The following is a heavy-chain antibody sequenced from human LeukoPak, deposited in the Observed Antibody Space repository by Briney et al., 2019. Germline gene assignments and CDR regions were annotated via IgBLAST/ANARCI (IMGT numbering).Heavy chain of an antibody. D-gene: IGHD3-9*01. CDR3: AAKEGLTGYLSGSFDY. V-gene: IGHV3-23*01. CDR1: GFTFTNYA. J-gene: IGHJ4*02. Sequence: SGGSLRPSCAASGFTFTNYAMTWVRQAPGKGVEWVSAISAGGVDTFYADSVRGRFTISRDNSKSTLYLQMNSLRAEDTAVYYCAAKEGLTGYLSGSFDYWGQGTLVTGSS. CDR2: ISAGGVDT.